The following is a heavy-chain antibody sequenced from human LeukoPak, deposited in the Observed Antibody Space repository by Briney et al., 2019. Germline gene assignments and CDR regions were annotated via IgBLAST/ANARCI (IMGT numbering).Heavy chain of an antibody. CDR1: GFTFSSYG. D-gene: IGHD3-10*01. CDR2: IRYDGSNK. CDR3: AKGSGTSYANYMDV. V-gene: IGHV3-30*02. J-gene: IGHJ6*03. Sequence: GGSLRLSCAAPGFTFSSYGMHWVRQDPGKGLGWVAFIRYDGSNKYYADSLKGRFTISRDNSKNTLYLQMNSLRAEDTAVYYCAKGSGTSYANYMDVWGKGTTVTVSS.